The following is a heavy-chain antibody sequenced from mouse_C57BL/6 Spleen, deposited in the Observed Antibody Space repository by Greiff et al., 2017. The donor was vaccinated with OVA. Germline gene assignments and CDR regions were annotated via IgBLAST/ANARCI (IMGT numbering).Heavy chain of an antibody. V-gene: IGHV6-6*01. Sequence: EVIVVESGGGLVQPGGSMKLSCVASGFTFSDSWMNWVRQSPEKGLAWVAQIRYKSNNYSTYYAESVKGRFTISRGDSKSSVYLQMNSLRAEDTGIYYCTRIYDYGARYAMDYWGQGTSVTVSS. J-gene: IGHJ4*01. CDR1: GFTFSDSW. D-gene: IGHD2-4*01. CDR3: TRIYDYGARYAMDY. CDR2: IRYKSNNYST.